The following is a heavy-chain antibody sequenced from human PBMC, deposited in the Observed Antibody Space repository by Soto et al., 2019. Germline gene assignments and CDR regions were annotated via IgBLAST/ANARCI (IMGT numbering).Heavy chain of an antibody. J-gene: IGHJ2*01. Sequence: QVQLQESGPGLVKPSQTLSLTCTVSGGSISSGGYYWSWIRQHPGKGLEWIGYIYYSGSTYYNPSCRSRVNLSVETPQVQFALKQSSVTDADTAVYSGARVSESDRRVAAVGPYWYYYHWGRGTLVAVSS. CDR2: IYYSGST. V-gene: IGHV4-31*03. D-gene: IGHD6-13*01. CDR1: GGSISSGGYY. CDR3: ARVSESDRRVAAVGPYWYYYH.